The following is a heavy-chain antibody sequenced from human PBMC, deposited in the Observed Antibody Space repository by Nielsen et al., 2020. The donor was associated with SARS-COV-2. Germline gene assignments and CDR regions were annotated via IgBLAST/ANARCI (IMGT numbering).Heavy chain of an antibody. Sequence: GESLKISCAASGFSFSTYDMSWVRQAPGKGLEWVSVIKRSGGSTYYADSVKGRFTISRDNSRNTPYLQMNSLRVEDTAVYYCVKWVELDFGYYYYGMDVRGQGTTVTVSS. J-gene: IGHJ6*02. V-gene: IGHV3-23*01. D-gene: IGHD1-26*01. CDR2: IKRSGGST. CDR3: VKWVELDFGYYYYGMDV. CDR1: GFSFSTYD.